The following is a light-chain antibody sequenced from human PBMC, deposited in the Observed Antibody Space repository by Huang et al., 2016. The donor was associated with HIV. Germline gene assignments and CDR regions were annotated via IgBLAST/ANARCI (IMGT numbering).Light chain of an antibody. CDR3: QQTYTTPYT. Sequence: DIQMTQSPSSLSASVGDRVTITCRASQTITTYLNWYQHKPGKAPNRLIYTASHVQSGVPSKFSGSGSGTDFTLTITGLQPEDSATYYCQQTYTTPYTFGQGTKLEI. CDR1: QTITTY. V-gene: IGKV1-39*01. J-gene: IGKJ2*01. CDR2: TAS.